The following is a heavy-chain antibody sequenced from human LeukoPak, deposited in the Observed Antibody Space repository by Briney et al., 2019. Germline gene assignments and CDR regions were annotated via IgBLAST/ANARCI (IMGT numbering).Heavy chain of an antibody. D-gene: IGHD2-2*01. Sequence: ASVKVSCKASGYTFTGYYMHWVRQAPGQGLEWMGWINPNSGGTNYAQKFQGRVTMTRDTSISTAYMELSRLRSDDTAVYYCARYYFLYCSSTSCYADPYNWFDPWGQGTLVTVSS. V-gene: IGHV1-2*02. CDR1: GYTFTGYY. CDR3: ARYYFLYCSSTSCYADPYNWFDP. J-gene: IGHJ5*02. CDR2: INPNSGGT.